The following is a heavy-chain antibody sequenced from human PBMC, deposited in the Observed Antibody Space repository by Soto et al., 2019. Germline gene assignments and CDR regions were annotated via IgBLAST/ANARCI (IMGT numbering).Heavy chain of an antibody. D-gene: IGHD5-18*01. CDR3: ATSDTAMGFYYYYYGMDV. CDR2: INAGNGNT. V-gene: IGHV1-3*01. CDR1: GYTFTSYA. J-gene: IGHJ6*02. Sequence: ASVKVSCKASGYTFTSYAIHWVRQAPGQRLEWMGWINAGNGNTKYSQKFQGRVTITRHTSTSTAYMELSSLRSEDTAVYYCATSDTAMGFYYYYYGMDVWGQGTTVTVSS.